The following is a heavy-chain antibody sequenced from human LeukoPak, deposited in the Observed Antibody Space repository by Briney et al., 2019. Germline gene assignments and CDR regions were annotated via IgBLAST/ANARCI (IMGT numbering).Heavy chain of an antibody. Sequence: SQTLSLTCTVSGGSISSGGYYWSWIRQHPGKGLERIGYIYYSGSTYYNPSLKSRVTISVDTSKNQFSLKLSSVTAADTAVYYCARIPAPRHYYDSSGYYLDCWGQGTLVTVSS. J-gene: IGHJ4*02. CDR2: IYYSGST. CDR1: GGSISSGGYY. V-gene: IGHV4-31*03. D-gene: IGHD3-22*01. CDR3: ARIPAPRHYYDSSGYYLDC.